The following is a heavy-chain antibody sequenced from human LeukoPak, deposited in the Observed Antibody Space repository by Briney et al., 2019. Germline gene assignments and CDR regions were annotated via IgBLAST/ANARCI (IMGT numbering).Heavy chain of an antibody. D-gene: IGHD7-27*01. CDR2: INHSGST. J-gene: IGHJ6*03. CDR3: ARGLHWDYHYMDV. Sequence: SETLSLTCAVYGGSFSGYYWSWIRQPPGKGLEWIGEINHSGSTNYNPSLKSRVTISVDTSKNQFSLKLSSVTAADTAVYYCARGLHWDYHYMDVWGKGTTVTGSS. V-gene: IGHV4-34*01. CDR1: GGSFSGYY.